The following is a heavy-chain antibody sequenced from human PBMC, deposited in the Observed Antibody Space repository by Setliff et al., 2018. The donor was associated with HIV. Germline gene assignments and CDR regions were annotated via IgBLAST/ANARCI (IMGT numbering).Heavy chain of an antibody. CDR2: INPNSGNT. V-gene: IGHV1-8*02. Sequence: ASVKVSCKVSGYIFTVYHIHWVRQATGQGLEWMGWINPNSGNTGYAQKFQGRVAMTRDTSINTVYMELSSLRSEDTAVYYCARRIAFDIWGQGTMVTV. CDR1: GYIFTVYH. CDR3: ARRIAFDI. J-gene: IGHJ3*02.